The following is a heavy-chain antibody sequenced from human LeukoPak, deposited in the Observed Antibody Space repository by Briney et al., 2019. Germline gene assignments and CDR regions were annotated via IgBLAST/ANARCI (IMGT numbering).Heavy chain of an antibody. V-gene: IGHV1-24*01. CDR1: GYTLTELS. CDR3: ATDPPTTVVTGDPSDI. Sequence: ASVKVSCKVSGYTLTELSIHWVRQAPGKGLEWMGVFDPGAGKTVYAQKFQGRVTVTEDTSTDTSYMELNRLRSEDTAVYYCATDPPTTVVTGDPSDIWGQGTMVTVSS. J-gene: IGHJ3*02. CDR2: FDPGAGKT. D-gene: IGHD4-23*01.